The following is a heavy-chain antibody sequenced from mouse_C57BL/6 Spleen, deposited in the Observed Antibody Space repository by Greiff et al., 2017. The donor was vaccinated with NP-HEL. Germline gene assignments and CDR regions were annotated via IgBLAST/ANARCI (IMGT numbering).Heavy chain of an antibody. D-gene: IGHD1-1*01. CDR2: IDPENGDT. J-gene: IGHJ3*01. CDR1: GFNIKDDY. V-gene: IGHV14-4*01. CDR3: TTNYGSSYAY. Sequence: VQLQQSGAELVRPGASVKLSCTASGFNIKDDYMHWVKQRPEQGLEWIGWIDPENGDTEYASKFQGKAPITADTSSNTAYLQLSSLTSEDTAVYYCTTNYGSSYAYWGQGTLVTVSA.